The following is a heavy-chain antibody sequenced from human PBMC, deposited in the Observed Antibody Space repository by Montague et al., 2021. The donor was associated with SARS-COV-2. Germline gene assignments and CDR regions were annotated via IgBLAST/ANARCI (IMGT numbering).Heavy chain of an antibody. D-gene: IGHD3-3*02. J-gene: IGHJ3*01. V-gene: IGHV6-1*01. Sequence: CTISGDSVSSTSASWNWIRQSPSRGPEWLGRTYYRSWWRSQYPGSLESRITISGDTSKNQFSLQLNSVTPEDTAVYYCASAFYGDHWAFDVWGQGTMVTVSS. CDR3: ASAFYGDHWAFDV. CDR1: GDSVSSTSAS. CDR2: TYYRSWWRS.